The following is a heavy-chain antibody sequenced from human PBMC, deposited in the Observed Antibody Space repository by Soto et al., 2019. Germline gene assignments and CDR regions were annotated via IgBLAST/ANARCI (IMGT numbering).Heavy chain of an antibody. CDR3: ARDYEGFGELSLYYYYYMDV. Sequence: GGSLRLSCAASGFTFSSYSMNWVRQAPGKGLEWVSSISSSSSYIYYADSVKGRFTISRDNAKNSLYLQMNSLRAEDTAVYYWARDYEGFGELSLYYYYYMDVWGKGTTVTVSS. CDR1: GFTFSSYS. J-gene: IGHJ6*03. V-gene: IGHV3-21*01. D-gene: IGHD3-10*01. CDR2: ISSSSSYI.